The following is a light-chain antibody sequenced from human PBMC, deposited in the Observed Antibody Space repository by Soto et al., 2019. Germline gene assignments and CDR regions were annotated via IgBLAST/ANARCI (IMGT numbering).Light chain of an antibody. CDR3: QQYYNWPRT. V-gene: IGKV3-15*01. CDR1: QSISSN. Sequence: EIVLTQSPAPVSLVPVEIATLSCRASQSISSNLAWYQQKPGQAPRLLTYGASTRATGIPARFSGSGSGTEFTLTISSLQPEDFAVYYCQQYYNWPRTFGQGTKV. J-gene: IGKJ1*01. CDR2: GAS.